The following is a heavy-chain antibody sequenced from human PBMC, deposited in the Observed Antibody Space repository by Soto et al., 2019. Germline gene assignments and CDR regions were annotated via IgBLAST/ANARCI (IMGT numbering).Heavy chain of an antibody. D-gene: IGHD6-19*01. V-gene: IGHV2-5*02. CDR2: IYWDDDK. CDR3: THSVRQWVGLLGYFDY. Sequence: QITLKESGPTLVKPTQTLTLTCTFSGFSLSTSGVGMGWVRQPPGKALEWLALIYWDDDKRYSPSLKNRLTITKDPSKNPVGLTMTNMDPVDTATYFCTHSVRQWVGLLGYFDYWGQGTLVTVSS. J-gene: IGHJ4*02. CDR1: GFSLSTSGVG.